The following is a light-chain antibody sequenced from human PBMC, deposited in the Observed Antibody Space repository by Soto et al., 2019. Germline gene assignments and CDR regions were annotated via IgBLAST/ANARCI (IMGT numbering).Light chain of an antibody. J-gene: IGLJ2*01. Sequence: QSALTQPASVSGSPGQSITISCTGTSSDVGGYNYVSWYQQHPGKAPKLMIYDVSNRPSGVSNRFSGSKSGNTAYLTISGLHAEDEADCYCSSYTSSSIVVFGGGTKVTVI. V-gene: IGLV2-14*01. CDR3: SSYTSSSIVV. CDR1: SSDVGGYNY. CDR2: DVS.